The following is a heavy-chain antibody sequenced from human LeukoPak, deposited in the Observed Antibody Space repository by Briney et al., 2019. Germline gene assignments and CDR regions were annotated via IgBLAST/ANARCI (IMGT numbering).Heavy chain of an antibody. CDR2: INSDGSSI. CDR3: AREGRVSGYDFDC. D-gene: IGHD5-12*01. J-gene: IGHJ4*02. CDR1: GFTFSSYW. V-gene: IGHV3-74*03. Sequence: GGSLRLSCAASGFTFSSYWMHWVRQAPGKGLVWVSRINSDGSSITYADSAKGRFTISRDNAKNTLFLQMNSLRVEDTAVYYCAREGRVSGYDFDCWGQGTLVTVSS.